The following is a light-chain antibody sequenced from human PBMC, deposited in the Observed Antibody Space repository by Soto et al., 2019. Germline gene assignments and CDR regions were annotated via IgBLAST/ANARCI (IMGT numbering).Light chain of an antibody. CDR3: QSFDSSLNVV. Sequence: QAVVTQPPSVSGAPGQRVTISCTGSNSNIGARYDVHWYQQLPGTAPKLLIYSNNNRPSGVPDRFSGSKSGTSGSLAITGLQAEDEADYYCQSFDSSLNVVFGGGTKVTVL. CDR2: SNN. J-gene: IGLJ2*01. CDR1: NSNIGARYD. V-gene: IGLV1-40*01.